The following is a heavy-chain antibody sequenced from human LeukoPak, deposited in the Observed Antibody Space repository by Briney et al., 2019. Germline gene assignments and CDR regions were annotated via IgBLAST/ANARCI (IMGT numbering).Heavy chain of an antibody. V-gene: IGHV3-49*03. J-gene: IGHJ5*02. D-gene: IGHD3-10*01. CDR1: GFTFGDCA. Sequence: PGGSLRLSCTASGFTFGDCAMSWFRQAPGKGLEWVGFIRSKAYGGTTEYAASVKGRFTISRDDSKSIAYLQMNSLKTEDTAVYYCTIGSMVRGVIITNNWFDPWGQGTLVTVSS. CDR2: IRSKAYGGTT. CDR3: TIGSMVRGVIITNNWFDP.